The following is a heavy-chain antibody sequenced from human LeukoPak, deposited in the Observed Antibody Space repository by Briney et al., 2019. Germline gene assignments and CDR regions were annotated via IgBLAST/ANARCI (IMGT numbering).Heavy chain of an antibody. D-gene: IGHD1-26*01. V-gene: IGHV3-48*03. CDR3: ARGGSYPSAFDI. CDR2: IDKSGWTT. J-gene: IGHJ6*03. CDR1: TFNLSPHE. Sequence: GGSLRLSCSTSTFNLSPHEVNWVRQAPGKGLEWVSYIDKSGWTTEYAGSVKGRFTISRDNSKNTLYLQMNSLRAEDTAVYYCARGGSYPSAFDIWGKGTTVTVSS.